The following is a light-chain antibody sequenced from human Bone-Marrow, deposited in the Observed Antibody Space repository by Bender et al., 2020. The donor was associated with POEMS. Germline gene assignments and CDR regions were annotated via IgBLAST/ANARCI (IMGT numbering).Light chain of an antibody. CDR1: SSNIGAHA. Sequence: QSVLTQPPSASGTPGQRVTISCSGGSSNIGAHAVNWYQHLPGTAPKLLIYSSHRRPSEVPDRFSGSRSGTSASLAIGGLQSEDVADYYCAVLDDILNGCVFGGGTRLTVL. V-gene: IGLV1-44*01. CDR3: AVLDDILNGCV. CDR2: SSH. J-gene: IGLJ3*02.